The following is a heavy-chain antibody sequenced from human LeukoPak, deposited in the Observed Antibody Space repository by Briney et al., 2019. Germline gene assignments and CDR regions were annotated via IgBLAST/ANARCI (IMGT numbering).Heavy chain of an antibody. Sequence: SETLSLSCSVSGGSISSSGHFWGWIRQPPGKGLEWIGSIYYSGNTYYNPSLESRATMSVDTSKNYFSLKVTSVTAADTAMYYCARHENIVVVASATAFDYWGQGTLVTVSS. J-gene: IGHJ4*02. V-gene: IGHV4-39*01. D-gene: IGHD2-15*01. CDR3: ARHENIVVVASATAFDY. CDR2: IYYSGNT. CDR1: GGSISSSGHF.